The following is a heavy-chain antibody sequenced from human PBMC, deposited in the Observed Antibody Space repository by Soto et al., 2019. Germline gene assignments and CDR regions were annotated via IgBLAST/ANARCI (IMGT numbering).Heavy chain of an antibody. Sequence: QLQLQESGPGLVKPSETLSLTCTVSGGSISSSSYYWGWIRQPPGKGLEWIGSIYYSGSTYYNPPRXRXVXIXXDTYKNQFSLKLSSVTAADTAVYYCASRRVAVVDYWGQGTLVTVSS. CDR2: IYYSGST. V-gene: IGHV4-39*01. J-gene: IGHJ4*02. D-gene: IGHD6-19*01. CDR1: GGSISSSSYY. CDR3: ASRRVAVVDY.